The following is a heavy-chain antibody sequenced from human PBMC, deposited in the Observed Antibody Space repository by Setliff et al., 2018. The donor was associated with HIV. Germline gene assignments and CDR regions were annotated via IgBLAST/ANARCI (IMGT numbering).Heavy chain of an antibody. V-gene: IGHV4-39*01. J-gene: IGHJ5*02. CDR2: FYYSGSS. CDR1: GDSISRRIYY. CDR3: ASRVYYYDSSGYLREEGFDP. Sequence: ETLSLTCTVSGDSISRRIYYWGWIRQPPGKGLEWIGNFYYSGSSHYNPSLKSRVTISVDTSKNQFSLKLSSVTAADAAVYYCASRVYYYDSSGYLREEGFDPWGQGTLVTVSS. D-gene: IGHD3-22*01.